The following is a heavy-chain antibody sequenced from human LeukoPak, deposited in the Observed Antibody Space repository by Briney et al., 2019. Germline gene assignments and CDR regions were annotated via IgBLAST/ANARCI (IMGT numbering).Heavy chain of an antibody. Sequence: PSETLSLTCTVSGGSISSGSYYWSWIRQPAGKGLKWIGRIYTSGSTYYNPSLKSRVTISVDTSKNQFSLKLSSVTAADTAVYYCARLYYYGSGSYSDYWGQGTLVTVSS. CDR1: GGSISSGSYY. CDR3: ARLYYYGSGSYSDY. CDR2: IYTSGST. J-gene: IGHJ4*02. V-gene: IGHV4-61*02. D-gene: IGHD3-10*01.